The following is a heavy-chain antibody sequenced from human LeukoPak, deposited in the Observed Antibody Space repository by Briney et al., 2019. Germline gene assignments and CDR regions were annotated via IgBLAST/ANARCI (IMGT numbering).Heavy chain of an antibody. Sequence: PGGSLRLSCAASRFTFSSYSMNWVRQAPGKGLEWVSAVSGSGGSTYYADSVKGRFTISRDNSKNTLYLQMNSLRAEDTAVYYCATSPESGRLRFLEWLLTLDYWGQGTLVTVSS. CDR1: RFTFSSYS. J-gene: IGHJ4*02. D-gene: IGHD3-3*01. CDR3: ATSPESGRLRFLEWLLTLDY. V-gene: IGHV3-23*01. CDR2: VSGSGGST.